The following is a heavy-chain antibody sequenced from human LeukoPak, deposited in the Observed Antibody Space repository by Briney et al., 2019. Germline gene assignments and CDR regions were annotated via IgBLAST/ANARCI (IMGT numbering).Heavy chain of an antibody. D-gene: IGHD3-22*01. J-gene: IGHJ4*02. CDR2: ISSSSSYI. Sequence: KSGGSLRLSCAASGFTFSSYSMNWVRQAPGKGLEWVSSISSSSSYIYYADSVKGRFTISRDNAKNSLYLQMNSLRAEDTAVYYCASSESSDYYDSSGYYWGQGTLVTVSS. CDR3: ASSESSDYYDSSGYY. CDR1: GFTFSSYS. V-gene: IGHV3-21*01.